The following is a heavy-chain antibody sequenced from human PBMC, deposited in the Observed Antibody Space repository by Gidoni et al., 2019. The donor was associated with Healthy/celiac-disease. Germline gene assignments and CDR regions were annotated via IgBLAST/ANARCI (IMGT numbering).Heavy chain of an antibody. J-gene: IGHJ4*02. CDR1: GFTFEDYA. CDR3: AKGHTAMVNYFDY. V-gene: IGHV3-9*01. D-gene: IGHD5-18*01. Sequence: EVQMVASGGGWVQPGRSLRLSCAASGFTFEDYAMHGVRQAPGKGLEWVSGISWNSGSIGYADSVKGRFTISRDNAKNSLYLQMNSLRAEDPALYYCAKGHTAMVNYFDYWGQGTLVTVSS. CDR2: ISWNSGSI.